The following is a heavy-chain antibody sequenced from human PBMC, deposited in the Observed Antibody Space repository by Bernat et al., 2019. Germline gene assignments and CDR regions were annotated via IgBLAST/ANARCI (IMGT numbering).Heavy chain of an antibody. Sequence: QVQLVESGGGVVQPGRSLRLSCAASGFTFNNYGIHWGRQAPGKGLEWVAVVWYDGNKYYADSVRGRFTISRDNTKTTVDLQMNSLRAEDTAVYFCARDSSAYSPLDYWGQGTLVTVSS. CDR2: VWYDGNK. J-gene: IGHJ4*02. V-gene: IGHV3-33*01. CDR1: GFTFNNYG. CDR3: ARDSSAYSPLDY. D-gene: IGHD5-18*01.